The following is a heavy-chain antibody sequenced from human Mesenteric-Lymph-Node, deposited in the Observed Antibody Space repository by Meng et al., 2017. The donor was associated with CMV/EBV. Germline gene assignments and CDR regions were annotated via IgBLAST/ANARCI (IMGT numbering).Heavy chain of an antibody. J-gene: IGHJ4*02. D-gene: IGHD6-13*01. CDR2: IYWDDDK. V-gene: IGHV2-5*02. CDR1: GFSLSTGGVG. Sequence: QITLKESGPTLVNPTQTLTLTCTFSGFSLSTGGVGVGWIRQPPGKALEWLALIYWDDDKRYSPSLKSRLTITKDTSKNQVVLTMTNMDPVDTVTYYCAHSSGIAAAGPFYFDYWGQGTLVTVSS. CDR3: AHSSGIAAAGPFYFDY.